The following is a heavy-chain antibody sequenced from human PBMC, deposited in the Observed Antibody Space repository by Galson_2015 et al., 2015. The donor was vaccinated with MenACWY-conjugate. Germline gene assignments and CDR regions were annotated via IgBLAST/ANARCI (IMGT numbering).Heavy chain of an antibody. D-gene: IGHD5-24*01. CDR3: ATKVEMATIIPYYFDY. Sequence: QSGAEVKKPGESLKISCKGSGYSFTRYWVGWVRQMPGKGLEWMGIIYPGGSDTRYSPSFQGQVTISANKSISTAYLQWISLKASDTAMYYCATKVEMATIIPYYFDYWGQGTLVTVSS. CDR1: GYSFTRYW. CDR2: IYPGGSDT. J-gene: IGHJ4*02. V-gene: IGHV5-51*01.